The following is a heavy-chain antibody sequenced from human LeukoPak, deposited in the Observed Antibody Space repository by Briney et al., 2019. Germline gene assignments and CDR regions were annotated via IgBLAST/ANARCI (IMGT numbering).Heavy chain of an antibody. Sequence: ASVKVSCKASGYTFTSSAIHWVRQAPGHRLEWMGWSHAGNGDTKYSQEFQGRFTITSGTSASTAYMELSSLRSEDMAVYYCSRGAYYGMDVWGQGTTVTVSS. CDR1: GYTFTSSA. CDR2: SHAGNGDT. J-gene: IGHJ6*02. V-gene: IGHV1-3*02. CDR3: SRGAYYGMDV.